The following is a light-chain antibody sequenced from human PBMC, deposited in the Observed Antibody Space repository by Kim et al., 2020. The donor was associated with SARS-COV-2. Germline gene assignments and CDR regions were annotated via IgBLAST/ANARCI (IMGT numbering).Light chain of an antibody. CDR3: GTWDSSLSVNYA. CDR2: DNN. CDR1: SSNIGNNY. Sequence: QSVLTQPPSVSAAPGQKVTISCSGSSSNIGNNYVSWYQQLPGTAPKLLIYDNNKRPSGIPDRFSGSKSGTSATLGITGLQTGDEADYFCGTWDSSLSVNYAFGTGPKVTVL. V-gene: IGLV1-51*01. J-gene: IGLJ1*01.